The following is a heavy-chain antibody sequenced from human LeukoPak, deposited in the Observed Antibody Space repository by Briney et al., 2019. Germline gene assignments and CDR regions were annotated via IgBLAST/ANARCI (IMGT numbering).Heavy chain of an antibody. CDR3: ASCEGGTADY. V-gene: IGHV3-7*01. Sequence: GGSQRLSCAASGFTFTNYWMGWVRQAPGKGLEWVANIKKDGSEQYYVDSVKGRFTISKDNAKNSVYLQMNSVRAEDTAVYYCASCEGGTADYWGQGTLVTVSS. CDR2: IKKDGSEQ. J-gene: IGHJ4*02. D-gene: IGHD2-15*01. CDR1: GFTFTNYW.